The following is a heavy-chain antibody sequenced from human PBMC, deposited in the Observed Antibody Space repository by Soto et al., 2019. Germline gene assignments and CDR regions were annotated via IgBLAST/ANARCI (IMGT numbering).Heavy chain of an antibody. Sequence: QVQLVQSGAEVKKPGASVKVSCKASGYTFTGYYMHWVRQAPGQGLEWMGWINPNSGGTNYAQRLQGWVTMTRDTSISTAYMELSRLRSDDTAVYYCARGGVVAATPGDFDYWGQGTLVTVSS. V-gene: IGHV1-2*04. CDR2: INPNSGGT. J-gene: IGHJ4*02. D-gene: IGHD2-15*01. CDR3: ARGGVVAATPGDFDY. CDR1: GYTFTGYY.